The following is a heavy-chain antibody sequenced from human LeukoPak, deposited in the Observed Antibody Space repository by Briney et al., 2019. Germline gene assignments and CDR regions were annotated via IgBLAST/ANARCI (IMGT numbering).Heavy chain of an antibody. V-gene: IGHV4-39*01. J-gene: IGHJ4*02. CDR3: ARLTYYYGSGSYTFDY. Sequence: SETLSLTCTVSGGSISSSSYYWGWIRQPPGKGLEWIGSIYYSGSTYYNPSLKSRVTISVDTSKNQFSLKLSSVTAADTAVYYCARLTYYYGSGSYTFDYWGQGTLVTVS. CDR2: IYYSGST. D-gene: IGHD3-10*01. CDR1: GGSISSSSYY.